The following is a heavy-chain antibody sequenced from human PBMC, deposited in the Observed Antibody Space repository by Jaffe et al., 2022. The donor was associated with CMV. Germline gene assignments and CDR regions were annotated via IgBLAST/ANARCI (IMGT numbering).Heavy chain of an antibody. J-gene: IGHJ3*02. Sequence: EVQLVESGGGLVQPGRSLRLSCAASGFTFDDYAMHWVRQAPGKGLEWVSGISWNSGSIGYADSVKGRFTISRDNAKNSLYLQMNSLRAEDTALYYCAKDYSSGYYPRGGAFDIWGQGTMVTVSS. V-gene: IGHV3-9*01. CDR2: ISWNSGSI. D-gene: IGHD3-22*01. CDR3: AKDYSSGYYPRGGAFDI. CDR1: GFTFDDYA.